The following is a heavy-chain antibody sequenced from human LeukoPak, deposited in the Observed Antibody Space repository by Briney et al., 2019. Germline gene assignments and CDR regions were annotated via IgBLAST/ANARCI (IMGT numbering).Heavy chain of an antibody. D-gene: IGHD2-8*01. CDR2: ISGSGGST. CDR1: GFIFSSYA. Sequence: PGGSLRLSCAASGFIFSSYAMSWVRQAPGKGLEWVSTISGSGGSTYYADSVKGRFTISRDNSKSTVYLQMNSLRAEDTAVYYCAKDRSCINDVRHGDFDYWGQGTLVTVSS. CDR3: AKDRSCINDVRHGDFDY. J-gene: IGHJ4*02. V-gene: IGHV3-23*01.